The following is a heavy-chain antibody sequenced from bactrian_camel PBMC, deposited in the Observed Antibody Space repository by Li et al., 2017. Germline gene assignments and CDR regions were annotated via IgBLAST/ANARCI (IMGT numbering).Heavy chain of an antibody. CDR3: VADVGCTGWDRGY. D-gene: IGHD5*01. J-gene: IGHJ6*01. Sequence: QVQLVEYGGGSVQAGGSPILSCTFSGATYSRRCMAWFRQVPGKGREAVAAADADRRTIYGDFVEGRFTTDRDNAKNTLTLQMNSLVPEDTGIYYCVADVGCTGWDRGYWGQGTQVTVS. CDR2: ADADRRT. V-gene: IGHV3S26*01. CDR1: GATYSRRC.